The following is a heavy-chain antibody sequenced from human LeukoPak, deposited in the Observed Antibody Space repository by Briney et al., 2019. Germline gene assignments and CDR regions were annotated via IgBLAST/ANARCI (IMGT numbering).Heavy chain of an antibody. CDR1: GGSISSYY. V-gene: IGHV4-59*01. D-gene: IGHD5-18*01. J-gene: IGHJ3*02. Sequence: SETLSLTCTVSGGSISSYYWSWIRQPPGKGLEWMGYIYYSGSTNYNPSLKSRVTISVDTSKNQFTLKLSSVTAADTAVYYCARDRGYSYGRDAFDIWGQGTMVTVSS. CDR3: ARDRGYSYGRDAFDI. CDR2: IYYSGST.